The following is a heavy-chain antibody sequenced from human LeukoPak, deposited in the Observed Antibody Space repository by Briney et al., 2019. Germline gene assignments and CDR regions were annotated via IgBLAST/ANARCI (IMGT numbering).Heavy chain of an antibody. V-gene: IGHV4-59*12. CDR1: GDSMSDNF. D-gene: IGHD5-18*01. CDR2: VSNSGST. J-gene: IGHJ4*02. Sequence: SETLSLTCTVSGDSMSDNFWSWIRQPPGKGLEWIGYVSNSGSTNYNPSLKSRVTISVDTSKNQFSLKLSSVTAADTAVYYCARGSGYSYGKRRGLDYWGQGTLVTVSS. CDR3: ARGSGYSYGKRRGLDY.